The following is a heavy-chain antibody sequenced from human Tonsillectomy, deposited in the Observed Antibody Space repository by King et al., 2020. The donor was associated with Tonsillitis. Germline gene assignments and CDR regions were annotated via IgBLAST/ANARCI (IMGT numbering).Heavy chain of an antibody. CDR1: GFTVSSNY. CDR2: IYSGGST. V-gene: IGHV3-53*04. Sequence: QLVQSGGGLVQPGGSLRLSCAASGFTVSSNYMSWVRQAPGKGLEWVSVIYSGGSTYYGDSVKGRFTISRHNSKNTLYLQMNSLRAEDTAVYYCARDSRGSYLRYVGLWGRGTLVTVPS. J-gene: IGHJ2*01. D-gene: IGHD1-26*01. CDR3: ARDSRGSYLRYVGL.